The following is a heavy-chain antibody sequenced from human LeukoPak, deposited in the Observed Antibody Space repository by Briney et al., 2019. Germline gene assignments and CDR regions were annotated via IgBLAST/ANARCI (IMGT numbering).Heavy chain of an antibody. D-gene: IGHD3-10*01. Sequence: SETLSLTCTVSGGSVSSTSYYWSWIRQPPGKGLEWIGYIYYSGSTNYNPSLKSRVTISVDVSKNQFSLKLTSVTAADTAVYFCVRLPGVHHMVRGVNLYHFDYWGRGTLVTVSS. V-gene: IGHV4-61*01. CDR3: VRLPGVHHMVRGVNLYHFDY. J-gene: IGHJ4*02. CDR1: GGSVSSTSYY. CDR2: IYYSGST.